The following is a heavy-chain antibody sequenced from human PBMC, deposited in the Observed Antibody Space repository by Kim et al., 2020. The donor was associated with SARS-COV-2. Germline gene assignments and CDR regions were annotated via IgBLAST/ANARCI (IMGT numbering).Heavy chain of an antibody. D-gene: IGHD2-2*01. V-gene: IGHV3-9*01. J-gene: IGHJ1*01. CDR1: GFAFGVYA. CDR3: VKDNYLGTSRWSAH. CDR2: ISWNSGSI. Sequence: GGSLRLSCAASGFAFGVYAMHWVRQAPGKGLEWVSGISWNSGSIGYADSVKGRFTISRDNVKNSLYLQMNSLRAEDTALYYCVKDNYLGTSRWSAHWGQGTLVTVSS.